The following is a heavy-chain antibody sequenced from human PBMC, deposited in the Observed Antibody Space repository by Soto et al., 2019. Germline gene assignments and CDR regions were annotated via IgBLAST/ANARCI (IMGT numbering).Heavy chain of an antibody. Sequence: PGGSLRLSCTSSGFTFTSYALSWVRQAPGKTLEWPATMSGSGNRTYYADSVKGRLTLSRDSSKNTLSLLMSSLRAEDTAVYYCARAQYYSDSTGYSKSFDYWGRGNLVTVSS. CDR1: GFTFTSYA. CDR2: MSGSGNRT. V-gene: IGHV3-23*01. D-gene: IGHD3-22*01. CDR3: ARAQYYSDSTGYSKSFDY. J-gene: IGHJ4*02.